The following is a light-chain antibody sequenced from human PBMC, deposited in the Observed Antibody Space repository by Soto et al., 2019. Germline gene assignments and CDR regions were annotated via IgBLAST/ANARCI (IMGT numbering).Light chain of an antibody. CDR2: GAS. Sequence: EIVMTQSPATLSVSPGARATLSCRASQSVSSYLAWYQQKPGQAPRLLIYGASTRATGIPARFSGSGSGTEFTLTISSLQSEDFAVYYCQQYNSWPWAFGGGTKVDIK. CDR1: QSVSSY. J-gene: IGKJ4*01. CDR3: QQYNSWPWA. V-gene: IGKV3-15*01.